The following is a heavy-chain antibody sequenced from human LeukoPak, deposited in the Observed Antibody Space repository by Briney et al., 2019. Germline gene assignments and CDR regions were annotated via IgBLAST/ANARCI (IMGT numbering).Heavy chain of an antibody. Sequence: PGGSLRLSCAVSGFTFSSYGMHWVRQAPGKGLEWVAVIWYDGSNKYYADSVKGRFTISRDNSKNTLYLQMNSLRAEDTAVYYCAKDRGYGDYHDAFDIWGQGTMVTVSS. CDR2: IWYDGSNK. D-gene: IGHD4-17*01. CDR3: AKDRGYGDYHDAFDI. CDR1: GFTFSSYG. J-gene: IGHJ3*02. V-gene: IGHV3-33*06.